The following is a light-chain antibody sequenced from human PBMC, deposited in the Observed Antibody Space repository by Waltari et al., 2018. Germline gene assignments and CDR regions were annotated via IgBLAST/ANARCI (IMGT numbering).Light chain of an antibody. CDR2: DVS. V-gene: IGLV2-11*01. Sequence: QAALTQPPSVSGSPGQSVTISCTGTSSDIGGYNYVSWYQHHPGKAPKLMIYDVSKRPSGVSDRFSGSKSGNTASLTISGLQAEDEADYYCSSYAGSNTYIFGAGTRLTVL. CDR3: SSYAGSNTYI. J-gene: IGLJ1*01. CDR1: SSDIGGYNY.